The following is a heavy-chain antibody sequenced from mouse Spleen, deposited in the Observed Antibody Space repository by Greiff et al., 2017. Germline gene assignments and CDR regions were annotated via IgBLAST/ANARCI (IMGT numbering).Heavy chain of an antibody. D-gene: IGHD4-1*01. Sequence: VKVVESGPSLVQPSQSLSITCTVSGFSLTSYGVHWVRQSPGKGLEWLGVIWRGGSTDYNAAFMSRLSITKDNSKSQVFFKMNSLQADDTAIYYCAKKKGTGTDYAMDYWGQGTSVTVSS. CDR3: AKKKGTGTDYAMDY. CDR1: GFSLTSYG. CDR2: IWRGGST. J-gene: IGHJ4*01. V-gene: IGHV2-5-1*01.